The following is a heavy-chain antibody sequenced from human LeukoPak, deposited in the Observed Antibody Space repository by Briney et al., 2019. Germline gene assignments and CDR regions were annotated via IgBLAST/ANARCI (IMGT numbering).Heavy chain of an antibody. CDR3: ARGVSRYYDSSGARNDY. D-gene: IGHD3-22*01. V-gene: IGHV4-39*07. J-gene: IGHJ4*02. Sequence: PSETLPLTCTVSGGSISSSSYYWGWIRQPPGKGLEWIGSIYYSGSTYYNPSLESRVTISVDTSKNQFSLKLSSVTAADTAVYYCARGVSRYYDSSGARNDYWGQGTLVTVSS. CDR2: IYYSGST. CDR1: GGSISSSSYY.